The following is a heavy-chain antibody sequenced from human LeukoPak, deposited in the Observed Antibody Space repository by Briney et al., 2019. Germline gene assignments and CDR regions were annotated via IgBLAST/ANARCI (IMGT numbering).Heavy chain of an antibody. Sequence: PSETLSLTCAVYGGSFSGYYWSWIRQPPGKGLEWIGEINHSGSTNYNPSLKSRVTISVDASNNQFSLKLSSVTAADTAVYYCARVRGSGTYYNPLDYWGQGTLVTVSS. V-gene: IGHV4-34*01. CDR1: GGSFSGYY. D-gene: IGHD3-10*01. J-gene: IGHJ4*02. CDR2: INHSGST. CDR3: ARVRGSGTYYNPLDY.